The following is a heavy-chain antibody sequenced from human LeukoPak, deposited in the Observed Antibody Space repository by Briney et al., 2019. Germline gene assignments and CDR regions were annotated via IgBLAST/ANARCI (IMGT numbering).Heavy chain of an antibody. CDR3: ARGAAATY. Sequence: KASETLSLTCTVSGGSISSYYWSWIRQPPGKGLEWIGYIYYSGSTNYNPSLKSRVTISVDTSKNQFSLRLSSVTAADTAVYYCARGAAATYWGQGTLVTVSS. CDR2: IYYSGST. D-gene: IGHD2-15*01. CDR1: GGSISSYY. V-gene: IGHV4-59*01. J-gene: IGHJ4*02.